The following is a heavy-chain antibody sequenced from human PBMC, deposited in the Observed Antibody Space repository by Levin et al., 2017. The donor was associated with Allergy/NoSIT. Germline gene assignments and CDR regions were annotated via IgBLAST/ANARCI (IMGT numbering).Heavy chain of an antibody. D-gene: IGHD4-17*01. CDR2: ISPKIGNK. CDR1: GYTFTSYG. Sequence: GESLKISCKASGYTFTSYGFSWVRQAPGQGLGWMGGISPKIGNKYYPQKVQGRVTRTTDTATSTAYMERRSLRSDDTAVYYCARGHENGDGVLAYWGQGTLVTVSS. V-gene: IGHV1-18*01. CDR3: ARGHENGDGVLAY. J-gene: IGHJ4*02.